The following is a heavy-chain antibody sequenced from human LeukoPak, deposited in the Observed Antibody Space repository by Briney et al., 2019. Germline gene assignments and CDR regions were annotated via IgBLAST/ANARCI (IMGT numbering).Heavy chain of an antibody. Sequence: KASQTLSLTCAVYGGSFSGYYWSWIRQPPGKGLEWIGQVNHSGSTNYNPSLKSRVTISVDTSKNQFSLKLSSVTAADTAVYYCARQGRSSCSSTNCNACGLHYYYYMDVWGKGTTVTVSS. CDR3: ARQGRSSCSSTNCNACGLHYYYYMDV. D-gene: IGHD2-2*01. V-gene: IGHV4-34*01. CDR2: VNHSGST. J-gene: IGHJ6*03. CDR1: GGSFSGYY.